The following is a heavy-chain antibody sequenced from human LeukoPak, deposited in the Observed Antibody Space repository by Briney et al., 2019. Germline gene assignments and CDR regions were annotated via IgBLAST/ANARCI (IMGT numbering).Heavy chain of an antibody. J-gene: IGHJ6*03. CDR2: IYYSGST. D-gene: IGHD3-3*01. CDR3: ARGIMVFGVAKGYMDV. V-gene: IGHV4-39*01. Sequence: SETLSLTCTVSGGSISSGGYYWGWIRQPPGKGLEWIGSIYYSGSTYYNPSLKSRVTISVDTSKNQFSLKLTSVTAADTAVYYCARGIMVFGVAKGYMDVWGKGTTVTVSS. CDR1: GGSISSGGYY.